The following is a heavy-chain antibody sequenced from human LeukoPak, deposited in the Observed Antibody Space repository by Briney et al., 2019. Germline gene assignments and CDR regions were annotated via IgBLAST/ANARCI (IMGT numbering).Heavy chain of an antibody. CDR1: GGSISSSSYY. CDR2: IYYSGST. V-gene: IGHV4-39*07. J-gene: IGHJ4*02. D-gene: IGHD5-24*01. Sequence: SETLSLTCTVSGGSISSSSYYWGWIRQPPGKGLEWIGSIYYSGSTYYNPSLKSRVTISVDTSKNQFSLKLSSVTAADTAVYYCARIGIDGYNPFDYWGQGTLVTVSS. CDR3: ARIGIDGYNPFDY.